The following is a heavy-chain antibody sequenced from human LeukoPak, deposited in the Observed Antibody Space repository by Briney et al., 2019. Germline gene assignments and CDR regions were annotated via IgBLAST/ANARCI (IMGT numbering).Heavy chain of an antibody. CDR3: ARRPGYGDYV. V-gene: IGHV3-48*03. D-gene: IGHD4-17*01. Sequence: GGSLRLSCAASGFTFSSYEMNWVRRAPGKGLEWVSYISSSGSTIYYADSVKGRFTISGDNAKNSLYLQMSSLRAEDTAVYYCARRPGYGDYVWGQGTLVTVSS. CDR1: GFTFSSYE. J-gene: IGHJ4*02. CDR2: ISSSGSTI.